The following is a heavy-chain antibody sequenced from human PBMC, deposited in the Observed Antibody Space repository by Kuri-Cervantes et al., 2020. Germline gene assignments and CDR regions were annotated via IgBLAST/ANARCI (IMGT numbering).Heavy chain of an antibody. CDR1: GFTVSSNY. Sequence: GESLKISCAASGFTVSSNYMSWVRQAPGKELEWVSVIYSGGSTYYADSVKGRFTISRGNSKNTLYLQMNSLRAEDTAVYYCASSFRAPTPNDYWGQGTLVTVSS. CDR2: IYSGGST. D-gene: IGHD3-16*01. CDR3: ASSFRAPTPNDY. J-gene: IGHJ4*02. V-gene: IGHV3-66*01.